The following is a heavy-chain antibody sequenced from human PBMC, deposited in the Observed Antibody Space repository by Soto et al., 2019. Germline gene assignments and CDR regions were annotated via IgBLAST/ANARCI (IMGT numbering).Heavy chain of an antibody. J-gene: IGHJ4*02. D-gene: IGHD1-7*01. V-gene: IGHV3-23*01. CDR2: SSATGSGS. CDR3: ARDRRAGGNYGFYSDF. Sequence: EVQLLESGGGLVQPRGSLTLSCAASGFTFSSYGMTWVRQAPGKGLEWVSFSSATGSGSYYADSVKGRFTISRDNSKNTLYLQMSSLRADDTAVYYCARDRRAGGNYGFYSDFWGQGALVIVSS. CDR1: GFTFSSYG.